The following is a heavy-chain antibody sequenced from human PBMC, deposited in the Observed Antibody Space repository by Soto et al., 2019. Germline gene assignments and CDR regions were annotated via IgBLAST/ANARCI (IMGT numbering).Heavy chain of an antibody. J-gene: IGHJ5*02. CDR2: ISRSSSTI. D-gene: IGHD3-10*01. V-gene: IGHV3-48*03. Sequence: PGGSLRPSCAASGFAFSDYGMNWVRQAPGKGPEWVSYISRSSSTIYSADSVKGRFTISRDNAKNSLYLQMHSLRAHDTAVYYCAREGGFDWFDPWGQGTLVTVSS. CDR1: GFAFSDYG. CDR3: AREGGFDWFDP.